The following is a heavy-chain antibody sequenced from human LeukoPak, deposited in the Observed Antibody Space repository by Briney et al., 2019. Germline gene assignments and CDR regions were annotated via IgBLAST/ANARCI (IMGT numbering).Heavy chain of an antibody. CDR3: ARDSTAVVTATSYYFDY. CDR1: GGSISSGGYY. J-gene: IGHJ4*02. CDR2: IYYSGST. V-gene: IGHV4-31*03. D-gene: IGHD2-21*02. Sequence: PSETLSLTCTVSGGSISSGGYYWSWIRQHPGKGLEWIGYIYYSGSTYYNPSLKSRVTISVDTSKNQFSLKLSSVTAADTAVYYCARDSTAVVTATSYYFDYWGQGTLVTVSS.